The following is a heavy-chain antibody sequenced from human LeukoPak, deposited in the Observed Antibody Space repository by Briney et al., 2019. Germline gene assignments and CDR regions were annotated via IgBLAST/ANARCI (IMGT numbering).Heavy chain of an antibody. J-gene: IGHJ4*02. V-gene: IGHV4-4*09. CDR2: IYTSGST. CDR1: GGSISSYY. D-gene: IGHD1-26*01. Sequence: PSETLSLTCTVSGGSISSYYWSWIRQPPGKGLEWIGYIYTSGSTNYNPSLKSRVTISVDTSKNQFSLKLTSVTAADTAVYFCARDSGSYSFASWGQGTLVTVSS. CDR3: ARDSGSYSFAS.